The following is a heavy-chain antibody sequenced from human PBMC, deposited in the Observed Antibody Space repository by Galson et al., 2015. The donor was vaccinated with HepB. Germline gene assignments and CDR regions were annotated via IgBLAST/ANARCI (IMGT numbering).Heavy chain of an antibody. CDR1: GFSFSSFA. CDR3: AKGWVPDSLIDY. CDR2: ISGSGGRE. D-gene: IGHD2-2*01. J-gene: IGHJ4*02. Sequence: SLRLSCAASGFSFSSFAMSWVRQAPGKGLEWVSDISGSGGREHYADSVKGRFTISRDNSKNTLYLQMNSLRAEDTALYYCAKGWVPDSLIDYWGQGTLVTVSS. V-gene: IGHV3-23*01.